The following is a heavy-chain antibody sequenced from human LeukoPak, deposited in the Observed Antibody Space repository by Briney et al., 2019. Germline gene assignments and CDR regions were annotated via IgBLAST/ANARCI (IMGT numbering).Heavy chain of an antibody. Sequence: HTGRSLRLSCAASGFTFSSYAMHWVRQAPGKGLEWVAVISYDGSNKYYADSVKGRFTISRDNSKNTLYLQMNSLRAEDTAVYYCARDYSISPAAARDWGQGTLVTVSS. CDR1: GFTFSSYA. CDR3: ARDYSISPAAARD. D-gene: IGHD6-13*01. J-gene: IGHJ4*02. CDR2: ISYDGSNK. V-gene: IGHV3-30-3*01.